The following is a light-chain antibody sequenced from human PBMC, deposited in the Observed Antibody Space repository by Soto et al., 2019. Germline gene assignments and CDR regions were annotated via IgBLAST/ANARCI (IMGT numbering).Light chain of an antibody. Sequence: DIQLTQSPSFLSASVGDGITISCRASQGISSYLAWYPQKPGKAPHLLIHTASTLQSGVPSRFSGSGAGAEFTLTISSLQPEDFATYYCQQRHSSPITFGQGTRLEIK. CDR3: QQRHSSPIT. V-gene: IGKV1-9*01. J-gene: IGKJ5*01. CDR1: QGISSY. CDR2: TAS.